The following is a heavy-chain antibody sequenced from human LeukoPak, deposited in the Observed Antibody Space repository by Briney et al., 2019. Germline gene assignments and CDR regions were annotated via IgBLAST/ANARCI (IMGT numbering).Heavy chain of an antibody. V-gene: IGHV3-7*01. CDR3: ARDRGGRARDY. CDR2: IKQDGSEK. Sequence: GGSLRLSCAASGFTFDDYGMSWVRQAPGKGLEWVANIKQDGSEKYFVDSVKGRFTISRDNAKNSLYLQMNTLRAEDTAVYYCARDRGGRARDYWGQGTLVTVSS. J-gene: IGHJ4*02. D-gene: IGHD1-26*01. CDR1: GFTFDDYG.